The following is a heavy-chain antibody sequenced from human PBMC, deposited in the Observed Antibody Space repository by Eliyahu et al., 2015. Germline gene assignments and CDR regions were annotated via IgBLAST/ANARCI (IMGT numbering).Heavy chain of an antibody. D-gene: IGHD6-6*01. CDR2: MNPNSGNT. Sequence: QVQLVQSGAEVKKPGASVKVSCKASGYTXTSYDINWVRQATGQGLEWMGWMNPNSGNTGYAQKFQGRVTMTRNTSISTAYMELSSLRSEDTAVYYCARGWVSQLARGSWFDPWGQGTLVTVSS. J-gene: IGHJ5*02. CDR3: ARGWVSQLARGSWFDP. CDR1: GYTXTSYD. V-gene: IGHV1-8*01.